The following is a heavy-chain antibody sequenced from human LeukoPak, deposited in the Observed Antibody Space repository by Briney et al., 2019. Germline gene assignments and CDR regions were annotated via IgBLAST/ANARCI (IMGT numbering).Heavy chain of an antibody. CDR1: GFTFSTYA. CDR3: AKVLVGATTVSDY. J-gene: IGHJ4*02. CDR2: ISGSGGST. Sequence: GGSLRLSCAGSGFTFSTYAMSWVRQAPGKGLEWVSAISGSGGSTFYADSVKGRFTISRDNSKNTLYLQMNSLRAEDTAVYYCAKVLVGATTVSDYWGQGTLVTVSS. V-gene: IGHV3-23*01. D-gene: IGHD1-26*01.